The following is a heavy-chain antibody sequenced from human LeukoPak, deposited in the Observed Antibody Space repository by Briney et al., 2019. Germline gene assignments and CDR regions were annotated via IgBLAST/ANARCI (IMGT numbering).Heavy chain of an antibody. CDR1: GYTFTSYD. CDR3: ARGLVIDYVWGSNRYDAFDI. CDR2: MNPNSGNT. J-gene: IGHJ3*02. V-gene: IGHV1-8*03. D-gene: IGHD3-16*01. Sequence: GASVKVSCKASGYTFTSYDINWVRQATGQGLEWMGWMNPNSGNTGYAQKFQGRVTITRNTSISTAYMELSSLRSEDTAVYYCARGLVIDYVWGSNRYDAFDIWGQGTMVTVSS.